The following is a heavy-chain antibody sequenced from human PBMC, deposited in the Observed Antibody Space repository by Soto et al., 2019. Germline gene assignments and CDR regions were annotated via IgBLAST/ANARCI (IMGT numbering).Heavy chain of an antibody. V-gene: IGHV1-69*01. CDR2: IIPIFGTA. CDR3: ANRIAALPVMRYYYGMDV. J-gene: IGHJ6*02. Sequence: QVQLVQSGAEVKKPGSSVKVSCKASGGTFSSYAISWVRQAPGQGLEWMGGIIPIFGTANYAQKFQGRVTITADESTSTAYMELSSLSSEDTAVYYCANRIAALPVMRYYYGMDVWGQGTPVTVSS. D-gene: IGHD6-6*01. CDR1: GGTFSSYA.